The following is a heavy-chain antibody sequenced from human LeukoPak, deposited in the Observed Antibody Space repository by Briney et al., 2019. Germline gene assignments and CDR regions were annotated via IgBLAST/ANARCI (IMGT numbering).Heavy chain of an antibody. CDR2: ISNNGGYT. CDR3: AKQLGYCSDGSCYFPY. Sequence: GGSLRLSCAASGFTFSSSAMSWVRQAPGKGLEWVSAISNNGGYTYYADSEQGRFTISRDNSKSTLCLQMNSLRAEDTAVYYCAKQLGYCSDGSCYFPYWGQGTLVTVSS. CDR1: GFTFSSSA. V-gene: IGHV3-23*01. D-gene: IGHD2-15*01. J-gene: IGHJ4*02.